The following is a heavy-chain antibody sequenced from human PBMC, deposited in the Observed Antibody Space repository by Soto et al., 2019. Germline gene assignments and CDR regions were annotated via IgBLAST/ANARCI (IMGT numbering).Heavy chain of an antibody. V-gene: IGHV5-51*03. CDR3: ARHNRYSSTWFEGWFDP. J-gene: IGHJ5*02. D-gene: IGHD6-13*01. CDR1: GYSFSNNW. CDR2: MHPGDSDT. Sequence: EVQLVQSGAEVKKAGESLKISCKGSGYSFSNNWVGWVRQMPGKGLEWMGIMHPGDSDTRYSPSFQGQVTISADKSINTAYLQWSSLKPSYSAMYYCARHNRYSSTWFEGWFDPWGQGTLVTVSS.